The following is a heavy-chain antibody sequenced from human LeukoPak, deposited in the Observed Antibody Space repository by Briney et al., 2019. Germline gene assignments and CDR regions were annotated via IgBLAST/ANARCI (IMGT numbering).Heavy chain of an antibody. CDR2: INPSGGST. CDR1: GYTFTSYY. V-gene: IGHV1-2*02. CDR3: ARDNFKLRITMVRGVTHGAFDI. D-gene: IGHD3-10*01. Sequence: ASMKVSCKTSGYTFTSYYMHWVRQAPGQGLEWMGIINPSGGSTNYAQKFQGRVTMTRDTSISTADMELSRLRSDDTAVYYCARDNFKLRITMVRGVTHGAFDIWGQGTMVTVSS. J-gene: IGHJ3*02.